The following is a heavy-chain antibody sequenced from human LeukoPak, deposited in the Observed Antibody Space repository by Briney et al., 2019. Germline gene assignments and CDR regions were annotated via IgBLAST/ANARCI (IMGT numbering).Heavy chain of an antibody. V-gene: IGHV4-4*02. J-gene: IGHJ6*03. Sequence: PSGTLSLTCAVSGGSISSSNWWSWVRQPPGKGLEWIGEIYHSGSTNYNPSLKSRVTISVDTSKNQFSLKLSSVTAADTAVYYCARGVYYYGSGSYTYYYYMDVWGKGTTVTISS. CDR1: GGSISSSNW. CDR3: ARGVYYYGSGSYTYYYYMDV. CDR2: IYHSGST. D-gene: IGHD3-10*01.